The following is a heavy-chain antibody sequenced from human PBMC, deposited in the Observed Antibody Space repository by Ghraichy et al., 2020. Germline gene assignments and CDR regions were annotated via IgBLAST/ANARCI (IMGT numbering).Heavy chain of an antibody. CDR1: GGSISGDSSY. CDR2: VYYSGNT. D-gene: IGHD3-9*01. Sequence: SETLSLTCTVSGGSISGDSSYWGWIRQSPGKGLEWIGSVYYSGNTYYNPSLKSRVTTAVDTSKNQFSLILGSLTAADTAVYYCARHRRKFDWLVHYYYIDVWGKGTTVTVSS. J-gene: IGHJ6*03. V-gene: IGHV4-39*01. CDR3: ARHRRKFDWLVHYYYIDV.